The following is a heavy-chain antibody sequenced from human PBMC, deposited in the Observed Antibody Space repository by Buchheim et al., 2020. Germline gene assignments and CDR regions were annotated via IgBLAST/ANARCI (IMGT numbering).Heavy chain of an antibody. Sequence: HLQGSGPGLVRPSETLSLTCTVSGASINSGGYYWDWVRQPPGKGLEWVGHIYSGGSTYFNPSLKSRAPISFDASNNQISLKLTAVTAADTGTYYCARGSYQTGWRGFSYYSMDVWGQGT. CDR2: IYSGGST. J-gene: IGHJ6*01. D-gene: IGHD6-19*01. V-gene: IGHV4-39*07. CDR3: ARGSYQTGWRGFSYYSMDV. CDR1: GASINSGGYY.